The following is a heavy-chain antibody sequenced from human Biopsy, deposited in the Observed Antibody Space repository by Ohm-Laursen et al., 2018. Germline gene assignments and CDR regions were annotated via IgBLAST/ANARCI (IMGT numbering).Heavy chain of an antibody. J-gene: IGHJ5*02. Sequence: SDTPSLTCTVSGGSISNNNYYWGWIRQPPGKGLEWIGIIFYRGSTHYKPSLKSRVNISVDTSKNQFSLKLNSVTAADTAVYYCARDYDTSGYYYVSWGQGTLVTVSS. CDR3: ARDYDTSGYYYVS. V-gene: IGHV4-39*01. CDR2: IFYRGST. CDR1: GGSISNNNYY. D-gene: IGHD3-22*01.